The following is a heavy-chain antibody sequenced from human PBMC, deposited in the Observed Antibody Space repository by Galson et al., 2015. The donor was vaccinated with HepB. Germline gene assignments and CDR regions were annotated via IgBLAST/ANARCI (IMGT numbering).Heavy chain of an antibody. D-gene: IGHD2-21*01. J-gene: IGHJ5*02. CDR2: ISGSGVNT. CDR1: GFTFSGYA. V-gene: IGHV3-23*01. Sequence: SLRLSCAASGFTFSGYAMNWVRQAPGKGLEWVSLISGSGVNTKYADSVKGRFTISRDNSKNTLYLQMDSLRAEDTAIYYCAFRGAPQAYPMCFDPWGRGTLVTVSS. CDR3: AFRGAPQAYPMCFDP.